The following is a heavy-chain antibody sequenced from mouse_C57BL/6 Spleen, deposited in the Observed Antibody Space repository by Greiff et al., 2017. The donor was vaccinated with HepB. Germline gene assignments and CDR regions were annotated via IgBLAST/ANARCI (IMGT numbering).Heavy chain of an antibody. CDR1: GYTFTTYP. CDR3: AIGDSSGYVFAY. D-gene: IGHD3-2*02. Sequence: VQLKESGAELVKPGASVKMSCKASGYTFTTYPIEWMKQNHGKSLEWIGNFHPYNDDTKYNEKFKGKATLTVEKSSSTVYLELSRLTSDDSAVYYCAIGDSSGYVFAYWGQGTLVTVSA. J-gene: IGHJ3*01. CDR2: FHPYNDDT. V-gene: IGHV1-47*01.